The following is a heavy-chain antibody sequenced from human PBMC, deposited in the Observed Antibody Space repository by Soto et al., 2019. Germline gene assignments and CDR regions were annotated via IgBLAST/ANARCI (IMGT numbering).Heavy chain of an antibody. J-gene: IGHJ4*02. CDR2: INAGNGNT. Sequence: ASVKVSCKASGYTFTSYAMHWVRQAPGQRLEWMGWINAGNGNTKYSQTFQGRVTITRDTSASTAYMELSSLRSEDTAVYYCARDSGYSGYDFADAHWGQGTLVTVSS. V-gene: IGHV1-3*01. CDR3: ARDSGYSGYDFADAH. D-gene: IGHD5-12*01. CDR1: GYTFTSYA.